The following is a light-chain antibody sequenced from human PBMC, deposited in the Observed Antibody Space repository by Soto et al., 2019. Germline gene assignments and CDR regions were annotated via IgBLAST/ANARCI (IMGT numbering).Light chain of an antibody. J-gene: IGKJ2*01. CDR2: AAS. CDR1: QDISTW. V-gene: IGKV1-12*01. Sequence: DIQMTQSPSSVSASVGDRVTITCRASQDISTWLTWYQQKPGKAPKSLIYAASSLQTGVPTRFSGSGSGTDFSLTISSLQPEDFATYYCQQTNSAPYTFGQGTKLEIK. CDR3: QQTNSAPYT.